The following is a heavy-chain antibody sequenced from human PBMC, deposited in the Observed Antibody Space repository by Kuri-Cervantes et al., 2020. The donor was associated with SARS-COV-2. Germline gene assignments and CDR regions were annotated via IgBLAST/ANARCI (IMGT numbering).Heavy chain of an antibody. J-gene: IGHJ3*01. Sequence: ASVNVSCKASGYTFTSYAMHWVRQAPGQGLEWMGWISAYNRNTNYAQKFQGRLTMTTDASTTTAYVELRSLRSDDTAVYYCARGFSTSAQGLVGASFDLWGQGTLVTVSS. CDR1: GYTFTSYA. CDR3: ARGFSTSAQGLVGASFDL. V-gene: IGHV1-18*01. D-gene: IGHD1-26*01. CDR2: ISAYNRNT.